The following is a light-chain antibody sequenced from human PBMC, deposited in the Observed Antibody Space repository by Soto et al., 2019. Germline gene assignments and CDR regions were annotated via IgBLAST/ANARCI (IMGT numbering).Light chain of an antibody. CDR2: QAS. V-gene: IGKV1-5*03. Sequence: DIQMTQSPSTLSASVEDRVTITCRASRSISTWLAWYQQKPGEAPKVLIYQASSLESGVPSRFSGSGSGTQFTLTISSLQPDDSATYYCQQYNSYSWTFGQGTKVDIK. CDR1: RSISTW. J-gene: IGKJ1*01. CDR3: QQYNSYSWT.